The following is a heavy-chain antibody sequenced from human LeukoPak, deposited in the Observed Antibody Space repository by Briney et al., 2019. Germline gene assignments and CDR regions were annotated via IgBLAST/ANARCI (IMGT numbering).Heavy chain of an antibody. CDR3: ARQGCSGGSCYFSWFDP. CDR1: GYSFTSYW. V-gene: IGHV5-51*01. D-gene: IGHD2-15*01. CDR2: IYPGDSDT. Sequence: GESLKISCKGSGYSFTSYWIGWVRQMPGKGLEWMGIIYPGDSDTRYSPSFQGQVTISADKSISTAYLQWSSLKASDTAMYYCARQGCSGGSCYFSWFDPWGQGTLATVSS. J-gene: IGHJ5*02.